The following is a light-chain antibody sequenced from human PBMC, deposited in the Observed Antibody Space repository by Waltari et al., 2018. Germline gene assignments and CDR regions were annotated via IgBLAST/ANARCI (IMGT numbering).Light chain of an antibody. Sequence: QSALTQPASVSGSPGQSITISCAGTRSDVGGYNYVSWYQQHPGKAPKLMIYDVSNRPSGVSNRFSGSKSGNTASLTISGLQAEDEADYYCSSYTSSSIYVFGTGTKVTVL. CDR3: SSYTSSSIYV. CDR2: DVS. J-gene: IGLJ1*01. CDR1: RSDVGGYNY. V-gene: IGLV2-14*01.